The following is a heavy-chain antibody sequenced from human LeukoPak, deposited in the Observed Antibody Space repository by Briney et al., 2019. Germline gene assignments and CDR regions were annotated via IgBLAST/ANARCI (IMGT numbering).Heavy chain of an antibody. CDR3: ARGSHYYDSSGYYYGLVFDY. CDR2: ISAYNGNT. D-gene: IGHD3-22*01. V-gene: IGHV1-18*01. CDR1: GYTFTSYG. Sequence: ASVKVSCKASGYTFTSYGISWVRLAPGQGLEWMGWISAYNGNTNYAQKLQGRVTMTTDTSTSTAYMELRSLRSDDTAVYYCARGSHYYDSSGYYYGLVFDYWGQGTLVTVSS. J-gene: IGHJ4*02.